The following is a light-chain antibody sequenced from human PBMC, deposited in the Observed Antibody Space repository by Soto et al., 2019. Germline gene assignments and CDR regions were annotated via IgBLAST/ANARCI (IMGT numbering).Light chain of an antibody. CDR2: GAS. Sequence: EIVLTQSPGTLSLSPGERPTLSCRASQSVSSSYLAWYQQKPGQAPRLLIYGASSRATGIPDRFSGSGSGTDFTLTLSRLEPEDFAVYYCQQYGSSPPKTFGQGTKLEIK. J-gene: IGKJ2*01. CDR3: QQYGSSPPKT. CDR1: QSVSSSY. V-gene: IGKV3-20*01.